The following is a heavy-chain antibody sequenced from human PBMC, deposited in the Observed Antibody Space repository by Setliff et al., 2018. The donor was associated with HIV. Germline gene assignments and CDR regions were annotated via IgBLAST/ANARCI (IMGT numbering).Heavy chain of an antibody. J-gene: IGHJ6*03. Sequence: ASVKVSCKTSGYSFIRNGISWVRQAPGQGLEWMGWISAYNGNTNYAQKLQGRVTMTTDTSTNTAYMELKSLRSGDTAVYYCARDGGYYYMDVWGKGTTVTVTS. D-gene: IGHD3-10*01. CDR2: ISAYNGNT. CDR3: ARDGGYYYMDV. V-gene: IGHV1-18*01. CDR1: GYSFIRNG.